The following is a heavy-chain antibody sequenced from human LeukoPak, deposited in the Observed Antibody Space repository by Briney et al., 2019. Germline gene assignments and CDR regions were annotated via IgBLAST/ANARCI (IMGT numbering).Heavy chain of an antibody. D-gene: IGHD2-15*01. Sequence: SGTLSLTCAVSGASISSSNWWSWVRQPPGKGLEWIGEIYHTGSTNYNPSLKSRVTISVDRSKNQFSLKLSSVTAADTAVYYCARLVVVAATDAFDIWGQGTMVTVSS. CDR2: IYHTGST. CDR3: ARLVVVAATDAFDI. V-gene: IGHV4-4*02. J-gene: IGHJ3*02. CDR1: GASISSSNW.